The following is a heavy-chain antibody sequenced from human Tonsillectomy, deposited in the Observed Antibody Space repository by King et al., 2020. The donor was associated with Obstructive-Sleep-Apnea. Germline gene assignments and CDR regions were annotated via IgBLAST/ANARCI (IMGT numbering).Heavy chain of an antibody. CDR1: GGSISSHF. Sequence: QLQESGPGLVKPSETLSLTCTVSGGSISSHFWSWIRQPPGKGLEWIGYIYYSGTTNYSPSLKSRVTISVDTSKKKFSLKLSSVTAADTAVYYCARHSHSSGLTSWGQGTLVTVSS. CDR2: IYYSGTT. J-gene: IGHJ5*02. D-gene: IGHD6-19*01. V-gene: IGHV4-59*08. CDR3: ARHSHSSGLTS.